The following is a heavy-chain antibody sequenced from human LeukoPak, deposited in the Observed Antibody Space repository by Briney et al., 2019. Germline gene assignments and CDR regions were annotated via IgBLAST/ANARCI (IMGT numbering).Heavy chain of an antibody. CDR3: ATQSGSYYEIDY. Sequence: ASVKVSCKVSGYTLTELSMHWVRQAPGKGREWMGGFYPEDGETIYAQKFQGRVTMTEATSTDTAYMELSSLRSEDTAVYYCATQSGSYYEIDYWGQGTLVTVSS. D-gene: IGHD1-26*01. V-gene: IGHV1-24*01. CDR1: GYTLTELS. CDR2: FYPEDGET. J-gene: IGHJ4*02.